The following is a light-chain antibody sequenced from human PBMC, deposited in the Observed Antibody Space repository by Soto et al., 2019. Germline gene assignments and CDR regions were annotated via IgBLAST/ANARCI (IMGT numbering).Light chain of an antibody. Sequence: IVMNQSPDSLAGSLSERSIINCTSSQSVLYSSHNNNYFAWYRQKPGQPPKLLIYWASTRASVVHERFSSSGSAEDLPLTSSSLPAEDVVIYYCQPYHSTPRTFGQGTKVEIK. CDR3: QPYHSTPRT. J-gene: IGKJ1*01. CDR1: QSVLYSSHNNNY. V-gene: IGKV4-1*01. CDR2: WAS.